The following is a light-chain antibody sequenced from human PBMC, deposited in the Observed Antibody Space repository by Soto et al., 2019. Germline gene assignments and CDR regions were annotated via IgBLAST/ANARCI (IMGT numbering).Light chain of an antibody. CDR2: LNSDGSH. CDR1: SGHSSYA. CDR3: QPWGTGIHYV. Sequence: QLVLTQSPSASASLGASVKLTCTLSSGHSSYAIAWHQQQPEKGPRYLMKLNSDGSHSKGDGIPDRFSGSSSGAERYLTISSLLSEDEADYYCQPWGTGIHYVFGTGTKVTVL. J-gene: IGLJ1*01. V-gene: IGLV4-69*01.